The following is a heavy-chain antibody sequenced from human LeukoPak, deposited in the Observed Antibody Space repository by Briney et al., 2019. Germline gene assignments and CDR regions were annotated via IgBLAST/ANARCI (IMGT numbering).Heavy chain of an antibody. CDR2: ISSNGGST. CDR1: GFTFSDYA. J-gene: IGHJ5*02. V-gene: IGHV3-64*02. CDR3: AGKNIVVVTASLHYRFDP. D-gene: IGHD2-21*02. Sequence: PGGSLRLSCAASGFTFSDYAMHWVRQAPGKGLEYVSVISSNGGSTYYADSVKGRFTISRDNSKNTLYLQMGSLRAEDMAVYYCAGKNIVVVTASLHYRFDPWGQGTLVTVSS.